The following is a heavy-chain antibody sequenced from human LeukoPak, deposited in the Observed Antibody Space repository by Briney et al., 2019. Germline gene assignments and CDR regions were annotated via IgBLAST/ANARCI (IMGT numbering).Heavy chain of an antibody. J-gene: IGHJ4*02. V-gene: IGHV4-59*01. CDR1: GGSISTYY. CDR2: ISSSGII. CDR3: ARSGGYSSSWSL. Sequence: SETLSLTCTVSGGSISTYYWNWIRQPPGKGLEWIGYISSSGIITYNPSLKSRVTISVDTSKSQFSLKLNSVTAADTAVYFCARSGGYSSSWSLWGQGTLVTVSS. D-gene: IGHD6-13*01.